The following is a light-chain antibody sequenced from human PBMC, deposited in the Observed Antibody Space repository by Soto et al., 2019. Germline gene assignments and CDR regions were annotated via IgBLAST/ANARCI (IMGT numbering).Light chain of an antibody. V-gene: IGKV3-11*01. CDR3: QQRSSWPLLWT. J-gene: IGKJ4*01. CDR2: DAS. CDR1: QSVSSY. Sequence: EIVLTQSPATLSLSPGERATLSCRASQSVSSYLAWYQQKPGQAPRLLIYDASNRATGIPARFSGSGSGTDFTLTISRLEHEDFAVYYCQQRSSWPLLWTFGGGTKVEI.